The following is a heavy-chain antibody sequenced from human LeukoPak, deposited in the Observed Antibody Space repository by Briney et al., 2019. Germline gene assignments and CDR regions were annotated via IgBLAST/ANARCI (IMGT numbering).Heavy chain of an antibody. CDR1: GFTFSGSA. V-gene: IGHV3-73*01. CDR2: IRSKTNNYAT. Sequence: HPGGSLRLSCAASGFTFSGSALRWVRQASGKGLEWIGRIRSKTNNYATTYAASVTGRFTISRDDAENTAYLQMNSLRAEDTAVYYCASAEPGAVAPWHYWGQGTLVTVSS. J-gene: IGHJ4*02. CDR3: ASAEPGAVAPWHY. D-gene: IGHD6-19*01.